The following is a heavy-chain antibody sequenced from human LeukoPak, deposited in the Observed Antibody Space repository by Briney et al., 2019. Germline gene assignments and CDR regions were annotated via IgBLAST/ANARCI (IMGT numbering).Heavy chain of an antibody. J-gene: IGHJ4*02. Sequence: GGPLRLSCVGSRFPPRKYAMSWVRQAPGKGLEWVSGISGSDGSKYYADSVRGRFTISRDNSKDTLFLQMSSLRADDTAKYYCAKEPEPFLEWHFDNWGQGTLVIVSS. D-gene: IGHD3-3*02. CDR1: RFPPRKYA. V-gene: IGHV3-23*01. CDR2: ISGSDGSK. CDR3: AKEPEPFLEWHFDN.